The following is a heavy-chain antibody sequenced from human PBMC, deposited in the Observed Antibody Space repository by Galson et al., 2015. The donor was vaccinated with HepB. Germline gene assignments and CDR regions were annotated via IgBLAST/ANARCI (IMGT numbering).Heavy chain of an antibody. V-gene: IGHV3-21*06. CDR1: GFTFSGFS. D-gene: IGHD4-17*01. Sequence: SLRLSCAASGFTFSGFSMNWVRQAPGKGLEWVSFISVRSTYIYYAQSVKGRFTISRDNATSSVFLEMNNLRVDDTAVYYCARGLTGDYVFDYWGQGTVVTVSS. CDR2: ISVRSTYI. CDR3: ARGLTGDYVFDY. J-gene: IGHJ4*02.